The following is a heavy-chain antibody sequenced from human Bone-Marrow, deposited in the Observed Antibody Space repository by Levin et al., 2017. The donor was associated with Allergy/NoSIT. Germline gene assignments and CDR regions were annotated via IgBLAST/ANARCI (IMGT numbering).Heavy chain of an antibody. D-gene: IGHD5-12*01. CDR3: ARDLWEDSGYDSDY. CDR1: GFIFSTYG. Sequence: PGGSLRLSCAASGFIFSTYGMNWVRQAPGEGPEWVSYVSSSSDSIYYADSVRGRFTISRDNAKNSLYLQMNSLRAEDTAVYYCARDLWEDSGYDSDYWGQGTLVTVSS. J-gene: IGHJ4*02. V-gene: IGHV3-48*01. CDR2: VSSSSDSI.